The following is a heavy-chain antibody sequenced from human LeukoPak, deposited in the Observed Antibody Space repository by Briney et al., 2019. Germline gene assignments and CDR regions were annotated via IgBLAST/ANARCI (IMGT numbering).Heavy chain of an antibody. CDR2: IKQDGSEK. D-gene: IGHD3-3*01. V-gene: IGHV3-7*01. J-gene: IGHJ5*02. CDR1: GFTFSIYD. CDR3: ARDSLRFTGAWFDP. Sequence: GGSLRLSCAASGFTFSIYDMSWVRQAPGKGLEWVANIKQDGSEKYYVDSVKGRFTISRDNAKNSLYLQMNSLRAEDTAVYYCARDSLRFTGAWFDPWGQGTLVTVSS.